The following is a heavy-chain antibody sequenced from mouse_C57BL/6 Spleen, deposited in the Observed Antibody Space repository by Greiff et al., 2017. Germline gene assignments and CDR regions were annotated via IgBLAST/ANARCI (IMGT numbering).Heavy chain of an antibody. CDR3: ARTRDGYYWGWYFDV. D-gene: IGHD2-3*01. J-gene: IGHJ1*03. CDR2: LDPNSGGT. Sequence: QVQLQQPGAELVKPGASVKLSCKASGYTFTSYWMHWVKQRPGRGLEWIGRLDPNSGGTKYNEKFKGKATLTGDKPSSTAYMQLSSLTSADSAVYDCARTRDGYYWGWYFDVWGTGTTVTVSS. CDR1: GYTFTSYW. V-gene: IGHV1-72*01.